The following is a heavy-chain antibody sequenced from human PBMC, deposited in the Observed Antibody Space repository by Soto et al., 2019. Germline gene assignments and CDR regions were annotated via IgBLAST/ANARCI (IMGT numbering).Heavy chain of an antibody. J-gene: IGHJ4*02. CDR3: ARSPLTHSYAQFDS. D-gene: IGHD3-16*01. CDR1: GGSLNNYY. Sequence: SETLSLTCTVSGGSLNNYYWSWIRQPAGKGLEWIGRIYTVGSTNYNPSLKSRVTMSIDTSKNQFSLRLTSVTAADTAVYYYARSPLTHSYAQFDSWGQGSLVTVSS. CDR2: IYTVGST. V-gene: IGHV4-4*07.